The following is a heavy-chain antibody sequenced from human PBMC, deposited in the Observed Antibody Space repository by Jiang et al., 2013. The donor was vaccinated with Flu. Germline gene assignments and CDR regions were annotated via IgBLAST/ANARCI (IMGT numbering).Heavy chain of an antibody. CDR3: AHLTPKSYSSNWYPLNFDY. CDR1: GFSLSTRGMR. Sequence: TQTLTLTCTFSGFSLSTRGMRVSWIRQPPGKALEWLARIDWDDDKFYSTSLKTRLTISKDTSNQVVLTMTNMDPVDTATYYCAHLTPKSYSSNWYPLNFDYWGQGTLVTVSS. J-gene: IGHJ4*02. V-gene: IGHV2-70*12. D-gene: IGHD6-13*01. CDR2: IDWDDDK.